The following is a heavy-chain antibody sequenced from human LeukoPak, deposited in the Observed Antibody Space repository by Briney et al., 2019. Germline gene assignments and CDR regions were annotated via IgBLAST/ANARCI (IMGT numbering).Heavy chain of an antibody. J-gene: IGHJ4*02. V-gene: IGHV4-34*01. Sequence: SETLSLTCAVYGGSFSGYYWSWIRQPPGKGLEWIGEINHSGSTNYNPSLKSRVTISVDTSKNQFSLKLSSVTAADTAVYYCASAVVESPTADIVVVVAATGGYYFDYWGQGTLVTVSS. CDR1: GGSFSGYY. D-gene: IGHD2-15*01. CDR3: ASAVVESPTADIVVVVAATGGYYFDY. CDR2: INHSGST.